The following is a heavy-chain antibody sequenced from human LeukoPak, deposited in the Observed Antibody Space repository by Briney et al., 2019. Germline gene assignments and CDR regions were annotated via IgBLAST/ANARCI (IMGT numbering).Heavy chain of an antibody. D-gene: IGHD6-6*01. V-gene: IGHV3-23*01. Sequence: GGSLRLSCAASGFPFSSYAMTWVRQAPGKGLEWVSSISGDGATTYYADSVKGRFTISRDNSKNTLYLQMNSLRAEDTAVYYCARDKGQLVRGYYFDYWGQGTLVTVSS. CDR3: ARDKGQLVRGYYFDY. J-gene: IGHJ4*02. CDR2: ISGDGATT. CDR1: GFPFSSYA.